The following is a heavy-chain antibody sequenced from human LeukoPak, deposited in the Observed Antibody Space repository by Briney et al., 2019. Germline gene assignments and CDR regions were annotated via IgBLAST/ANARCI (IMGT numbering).Heavy chain of an antibody. CDR3: ARVSSTGERDY. CDR2: ISSSSSYI. D-gene: IGHD2-2*01. J-gene: IGHJ4*02. CDR1: GFTFSSYS. V-gene: IGHV3-21*01. Sequence: GGSLRLSCAASGFTFSSYSMNWVRQAPGKGLEWASSISSSSSYIYYADSVKGRFTISRDNAKNSLYLQMNSLRAEDTAVYYCARVSSTGERDYWGQGTLVTVSS.